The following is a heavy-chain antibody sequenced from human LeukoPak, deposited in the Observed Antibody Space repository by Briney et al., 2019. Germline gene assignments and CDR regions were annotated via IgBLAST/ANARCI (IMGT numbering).Heavy chain of an antibody. D-gene: IGHD1-26*01. CDR1: GFTFSSYG. CDR3: ARDGAGNVEFDY. Sequence: GGSLRLSCAASGFTFSSYGMHWVRQAPGKGLEWVAFIRYDGSNKYYADSVKGRFTISRDNAKNSLYLQMDSLRGEDTAVYYCARDGAGNVEFDYWGQGTLVTVSS. J-gene: IGHJ4*02. V-gene: IGHV3-30*02. CDR2: IRYDGSNK.